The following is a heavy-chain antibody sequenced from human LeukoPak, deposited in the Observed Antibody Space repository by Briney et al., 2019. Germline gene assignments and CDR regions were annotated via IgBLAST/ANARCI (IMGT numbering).Heavy chain of an antibody. CDR3: ARNYYDSSGYRHYYYYMDV. Sequence: SQTLSLTSTVSGGSISSGDYYWSWIRQPPGKGLEWIGYIYYSGSTYYNPSLKSRVTISVDTSKNQFSLKLSSVTAADTAVYYCARNYYDSSGYRHYYYYMDVWGKGTTVTVSS. J-gene: IGHJ6*03. D-gene: IGHD3-22*01. V-gene: IGHV4-30-4*08. CDR2: IYYSGST. CDR1: GGSISSGDYY.